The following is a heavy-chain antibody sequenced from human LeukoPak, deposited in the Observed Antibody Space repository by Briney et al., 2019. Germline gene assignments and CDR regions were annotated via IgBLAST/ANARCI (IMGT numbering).Heavy chain of an antibody. V-gene: IGHV3-30*18. CDR2: ISYDGSNK. CDR3: AKNRRRGLPDYYMDV. Sequence: GGSLRLSCAASGFTFSNYGMHWVRQAPGKGLEWVALISYDGSNKYYADSVKGRFTISRDNSKNTLYLQMNSLRAEDTAVYYCAKNRRRGLPDYYMDVWGKGTTVTVSS. CDR1: GFTFSNYG. J-gene: IGHJ6*03. D-gene: IGHD1-14*01.